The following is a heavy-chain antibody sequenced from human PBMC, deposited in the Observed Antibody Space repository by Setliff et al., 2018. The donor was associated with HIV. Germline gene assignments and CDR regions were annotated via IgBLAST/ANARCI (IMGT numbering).Heavy chain of an antibody. Sequence: GASVKVSCKASGYRFKDYYIYWVQQAPGKGLEWMGRIDLGDGGTVYAKQFQGRVTMTADTSTDTAFLKLSSLSSDDTAVYYCATDFAIFGVVTPLNYWGQGTLVTVSS. CDR1: GYRFKDYY. D-gene: IGHD3-3*01. V-gene: IGHV1-69-2*01. CDR2: IDLGDGGT. J-gene: IGHJ4*02. CDR3: ATDFAIFGVVTPLNY.